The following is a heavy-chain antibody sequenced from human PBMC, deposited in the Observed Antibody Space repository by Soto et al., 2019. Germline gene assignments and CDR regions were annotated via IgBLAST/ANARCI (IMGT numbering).Heavy chain of an antibody. D-gene: IGHD3-3*01. V-gene: IGHV3-23*01. J-gene: IGHJ4*02. CDR1: GFTFSSFA. CDR3: ATMGVRFSEWPNIY. Sequence: GGSLRLSCVASGFTFSSFAMTWVRQAPGKGLQWVSSISDDGITTKYADSVKGRFTISRDSSKNTLYLQMNSLRGEDTAIYYCATMGVRFSEWPNIYWGQGTLVTVSS. CDR2: ISDDGITT.